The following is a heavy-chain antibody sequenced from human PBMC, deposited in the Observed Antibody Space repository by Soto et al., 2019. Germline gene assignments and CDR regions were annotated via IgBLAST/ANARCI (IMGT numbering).Heavy chain of an antibody. J-gene: IGHJ6*02. CDR2: IYWDDDK. CDR3: VQSRCGGDCLQSYSSHSYYGLDV. V-gene: IGHV2-5*02. D-gene: IGHD2-21*02. CDR1: GFSLSTIGVG. Sequence: QITLKESGPTLVKPTQTLTLTCTFSGFSLSTIGVGVGWIRQPPGKDLEWLALIYWDDDKRYSPSLKSRLTVTKDTSKNHVVLTMTNMDPVDTATYYCVQSRCGGDCLQSYSSHSYYGLDVWGQGTTVTVSS.